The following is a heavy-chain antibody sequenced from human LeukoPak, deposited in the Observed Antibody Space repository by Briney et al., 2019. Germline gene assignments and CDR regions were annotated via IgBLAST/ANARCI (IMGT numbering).Heavy chain of an antibody. CDR1: GGSVSSSNDY. Sequence: SETLSLTCTVSGGSVSSSNDYWGWIRQPPGKGLEWIGSVYYTGSTYHNPSLKSRVTMSVDTSKNQFSLKLSSVTAADTAVYYCARAPYDSSGYDHRLFDYWGQGTLVTVSS. V-gene: IGHV4-39*07. CDR3: ARAPYDSSGYDHRLFDY. J-gene: IGHJ4*02. D-gene: IGHD3-22*01. CDR2: VYYTGST.